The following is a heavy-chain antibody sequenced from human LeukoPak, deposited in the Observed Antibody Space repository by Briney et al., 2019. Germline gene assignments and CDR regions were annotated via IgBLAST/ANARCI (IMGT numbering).Heavy chain of an antibody. J-gene: IGHJ6*02. CDR2: TYYRSKWYN. CDR3: ARDRYEYSGYHTRVVYYGMDV. CDR1: GDSVSSNSAA. Sequence: SQTLSLTCAISGDSVSSNSAAWNWIRQSPSRGLEWLGRTYYRSKWYNDYAVSVKSRITINPDTSKNQFSLQLNSVTPEDTAVYYCARDRYEYSGYHTRVVYYGMDVWGQGTTVTVSS. D-gene: IGHD5-12*01. V-gene: IGHV6-1*01.